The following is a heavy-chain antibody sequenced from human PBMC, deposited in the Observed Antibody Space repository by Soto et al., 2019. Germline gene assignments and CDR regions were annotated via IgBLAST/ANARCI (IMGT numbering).Heavy chain of an antibody. J-gene: IGHJ4*02. D-gene: IGHD6-13*01. CDR3: ASLIAAADPRTFDY. V-gene: IGHV3-30*03. Sequence: QVQLVESGGGVVQPGRSLRLSCAASGFTFSSYGMHWVRQAPGKGLEWVAVISYDGSNKYYADSVKGRFTISRDNSKNTLYLQMHSLRAEDTAVYYCASLIAAADPRTFDYWGQGTLVTVSS. CDR2: ISYDGSNK. CDR1: GFTFSSYG.